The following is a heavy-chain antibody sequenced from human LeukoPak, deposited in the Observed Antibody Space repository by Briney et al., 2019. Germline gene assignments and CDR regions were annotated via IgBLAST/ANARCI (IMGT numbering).Heavy chain of an antibody. CDR3: ARDRGSYYVDY. J-gene: IGHJ4*02. Sequence: GRSLRLSCATSGFTFRNHGMHWVRQAPGKGLEWVAVIWYDGSDKYYADSVEGRFTISRDNSKNTLYLQMNSLRADDTAVYYCARDRGSYYVDYWGQGTLVTVSS. CDR2: IWYDGSDK. V-gene: IGHV3-33*01. CDR1: GFTFRNHG. D-gene: IGHD1-26*01.